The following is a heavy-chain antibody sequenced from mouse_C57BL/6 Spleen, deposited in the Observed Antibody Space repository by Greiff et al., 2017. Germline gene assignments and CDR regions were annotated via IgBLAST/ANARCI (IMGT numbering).Heavy chain of an antibody. CDR1: GFSLTSYG. V-gene: IGHV2-2*01. J-gene: IGHJ2*01. CDR3: ARKGEADYYGSMDY. D-gene: IGHD1-1*01. Sequence: VMLVESGPGLVQPSQSLSITCTVSGFSLTSYGVHWVRQSPGKGLEWLGVIWSGGSTDYNAAFISRLSISKDNSKSQVFFKMNSLQADDTAIYYCARKGEADYYGSMDYWRPGTTLPVSS. CDR2: IWSGGST.